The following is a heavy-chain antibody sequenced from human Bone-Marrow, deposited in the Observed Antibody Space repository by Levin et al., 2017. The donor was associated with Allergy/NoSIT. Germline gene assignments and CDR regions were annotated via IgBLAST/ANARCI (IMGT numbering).Heavy chain of an antibody. J-gene: IGHJ3*02. CDR2: ISGSGDST. D-gene: IGHD6-13*01. CDR1: GFTFNNHA. V-gene: IGHV3-23*01. Sequence: GGSLRLSCGASGFTFNNHAMSWVRQAPGKGLEWVSAISGSGDSTYYADSVRGRFIISRDKSKDTLYLHMSGLTAEDTATYYCTTKVWGGGIVAAVPDAFDTWGQGTTVAVSS. CDR3: TTKVWGGGIVAAVPDAFDT.